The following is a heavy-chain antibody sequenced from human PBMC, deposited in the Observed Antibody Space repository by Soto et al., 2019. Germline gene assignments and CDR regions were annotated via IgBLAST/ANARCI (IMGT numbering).Heavy chain of an antibody. CDR3: AKDRHYPRDYFHY. J-gene: IGHJ4*02. V-gene: IGHV3-23*01. Sequence: GGSLRLSRAASGFTFSSSAISWVRQAPGKGLEWVSAVSANGQGIYYADSVRGRFTISRDNSKNTVFLHMDSLSAEDTAVYYCAKDRHYPRDYFHYWGQGTLVTVSS. CDR1: GFTFSSSA. D-gene: IGHD3-10*01. CDR2: VSANGQGI.